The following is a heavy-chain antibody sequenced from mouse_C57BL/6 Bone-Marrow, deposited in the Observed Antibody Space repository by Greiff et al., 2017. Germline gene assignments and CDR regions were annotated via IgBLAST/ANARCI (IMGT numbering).Heavy chain of an antibody. CDR2: ISDGGSYT. Sequence: EVKLVESGGGLVKPGGSLKLSCAASGFTFSSYAMTWVRQTPEKRLEWVATISDGGSYTYYPDNVKGRFTFSRDNAKTYLYLQRSHLKSDDAAMYYCARDQAWFAYWGQGTLVTVSA. V-gene: IGHV5-4*01. CDR1: GFTFSSYA. J-gene: IGHJ3*01. CDR3: ARDQAWFAY. D-gene: IGHD3-2*02.